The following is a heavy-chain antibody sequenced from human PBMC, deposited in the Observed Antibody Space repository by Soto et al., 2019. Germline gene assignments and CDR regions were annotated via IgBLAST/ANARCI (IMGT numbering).Heavy chain of an antibody. CDR1: GFTFRRHA. Sequence: GGSLRLSCAASGFTFRRHAIHWVRQAPGKGLEWVAVISSDGSAKYYVDSVKGRFTSSRDNSKNTVFLQMSSLSFEDTAIYYCARSRSGAVADSFDSWGQGTLVTVSS. CDR2: ISSDGSAK. D-gene: IGHD3-10*01. J-gene: IGHJ4*02. CDR3: ARSRSGAVADSFDS. V-gene: IGHV3-30*04.